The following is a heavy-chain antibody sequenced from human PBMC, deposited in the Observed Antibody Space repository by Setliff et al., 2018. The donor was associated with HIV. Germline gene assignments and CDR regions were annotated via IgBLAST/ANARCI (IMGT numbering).Heavy chain of an antibody. J-gene: IGHJ3*01. D-gene: IGHD2-15*01. CDR3: TKPRIFDSFDV. Sequence: ASVKVSCKALTFLVTGYNIHWVRLAPGHGPEWLGRINPNNGGTDYAQKFQGRVTMSLDTSTNTVYLELKGLTSDDTAVYYCTKPRIFDSFDVWGPGTVVTVSS. CDR1: TFLVTGYN. V-gene: IGHV1-2*06. CDR2: INPNNGGT.